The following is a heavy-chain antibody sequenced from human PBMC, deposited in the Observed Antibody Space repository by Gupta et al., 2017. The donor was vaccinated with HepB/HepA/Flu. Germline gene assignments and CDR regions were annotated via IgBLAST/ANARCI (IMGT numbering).Heavy chain of an antibody. D-gene: IGHD1-1*01. Sequence: QVQLVQSGAAMKKPGASVKVSCKASDFTFTGYHIHWLRQAPGQGPEWMAWINVKSGDTKFAQKGQGRVTMTSDTFTSTAYMELSRLDYDDTAIYYCATNIQTVGPQLYYFDFWGQGTLVTVPS. V-gene: IGHV1-2*02. CDR1: DFTFTGYH. CDR2: INVKSGDT. CDR3: ATNIQTVGPQLYYFDF. J-gene: IGHJ4*02.